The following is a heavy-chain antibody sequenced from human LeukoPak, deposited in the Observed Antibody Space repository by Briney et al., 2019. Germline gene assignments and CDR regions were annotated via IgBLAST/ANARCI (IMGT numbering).Heavy chain of an antibody. CDR3: ARDFRTLLGVTTSNLYY. V-gene: IGHV1-18*01. CDR2: ISAYNGNT. D-gene: IGHD4-17*01. CDR1: GYTFTSYG. J-gene: IGHJ4*02. Sequence: GASVPVTFKATGYTFTSYGISWVRQAPGQGLEWMGWISAYNGNTNYAQKLQGRVTMTTDTSTSTAYMELRSLRSDDTAVYYCARDFRTLLGVTTSNLYYWGQGTLVTVSS.